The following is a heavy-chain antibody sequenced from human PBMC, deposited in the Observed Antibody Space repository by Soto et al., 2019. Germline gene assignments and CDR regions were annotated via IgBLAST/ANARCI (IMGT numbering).Heavy chain of an antibody. J-gene: IGHJ3*02. CDR3: ARGTAMAHDAFDI. CDR1: GFTFSRVS. CDR2: ISSGSSDT. V-gene: IGHV3-21*01. D-gene: IGHD5-18*01. Sequence: GGSLRLSCEASGFTFSRVSMNWVRQVPGKGLEWVASISSGSSDTWYADSVKGRFIISRDNAKNSLYLQMNSLRAEDTAVYYCARGTAMAHDAFDIWGQGTMVTVSS.